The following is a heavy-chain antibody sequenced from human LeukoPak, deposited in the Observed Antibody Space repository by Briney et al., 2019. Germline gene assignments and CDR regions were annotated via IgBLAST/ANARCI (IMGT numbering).Heavy chain of an antibody. CDR3: ATRGGAYGSGSYYSNWFDP. Sequence: GGSLRLSCAASGFTVSSNYMSWVRQAPGKGLEWVSVFYAGDSTYYADSVKGRFTISRDNSKNTLFLQMNSLRVEDTAVYYCATRGGAYGSGSYYSNWFDPWGQGTLVTVSS. J-gene: IGHJ5*02. V-gene: IGHV3-53*01. CDR1: GFTVSSNY. D-gene: IGHD3-10*01. CDR2: FYAGDST.